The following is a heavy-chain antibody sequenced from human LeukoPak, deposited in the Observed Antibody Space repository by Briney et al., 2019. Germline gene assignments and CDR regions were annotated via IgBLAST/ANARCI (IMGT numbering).Heavy chain of an antibody. CDR2: INPNSGGT. V-gene: IGHV1-2*06. Sequence: ASVKVSCKASGYTFTGYYMHWVRQAPGQGLEWMGRINPNSGGTNYAQKFQGRVTMTRDTFISKAYMELSRLRSDDTAVYYCARRRGSGSYQMDYWGQGTLVTVSS. CDR1: GYTFTGYY. D-gene: IGHD3-10*01. J-gene: IGHJ4*02. CDR3: ARRRGSGSYQMDY.